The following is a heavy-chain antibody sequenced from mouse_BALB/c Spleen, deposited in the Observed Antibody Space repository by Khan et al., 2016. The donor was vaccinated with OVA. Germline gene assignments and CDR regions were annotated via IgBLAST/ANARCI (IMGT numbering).Heavy chain of an antibody. CDR3: GTDGAYQGNDGWFAY. J-gene: IGHJ3*01. CDR1: GYTFTSYT. CDR2: INPSNGYT. V-gene: IGHV1-4*01. D-gene: IGHD2-12*01. Sequence: QVQLKESGAELARPGASVKMSCKASGYTFTSYTIHWIKQRPGQGLEWIGYINPSNGYTNYNQTFKNKATLTTDKSSTKAYLQLSSLTSDDSAVYNGGTDGAYQGNDGWFAYWGQGTLVTVSA.